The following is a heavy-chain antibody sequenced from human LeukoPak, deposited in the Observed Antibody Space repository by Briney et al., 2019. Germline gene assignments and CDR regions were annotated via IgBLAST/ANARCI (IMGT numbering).Heavy chain of an antibody. CDR2: IDHSGTT. D-gene: IGHD2-2*02. Sequence: SETLSLTCVVYGGSFSGYYWTWIHQPPGKGLEWIGEIDHSGTTNYNPSLKSRVTMSVDTSKNQFSLMVSSVTAADTAVYYCATGRNGVVPAPILGVGPWYNYHYMDVWGKGTTVTVSS. J-gene: IGHJ6*03. CDR1: GGSFSGYY. CDR3: ATGRNGVVPAPILGVGPWYNYHYMDV. V-gene: IGHV4-34*01.